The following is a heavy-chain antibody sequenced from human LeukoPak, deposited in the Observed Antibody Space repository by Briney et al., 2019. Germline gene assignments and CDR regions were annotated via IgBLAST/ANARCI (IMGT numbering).Heavy chain of an antibody. J-gene: IGHJ3*01. D-gene: IGHD6-19*01. V-gene: IGHV4-59*08. CDR3: ARFRAVSGTKGSFGV. CDR1: GGSLTKYY. Sequence: SETLSLTCSVSGGSLTKYYWNWIRQTPEKGLEWMGYIYFKGNTSYNPSLTSRVDISLDASRNEFSLKVDSVTAADSAIYYCARFRAVSGTKGSFGVWGQGTVVTVSS. CDR2: IYFKGNT.